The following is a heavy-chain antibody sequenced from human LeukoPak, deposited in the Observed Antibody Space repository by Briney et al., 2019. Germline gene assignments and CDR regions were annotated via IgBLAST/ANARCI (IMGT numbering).Heavy chain of an antibody. Sequence: GASVKVSCKASGYTFTSYGISWGRQTPGQGLEWMGWISAYNGNTNYAQKLQGRVTMTTDTSTSTAYMELRSLRSDDTAVYCCARASWIQRAFDIWGQGTMVTVSS. J-gene: IGHJ3*02. CDR3: ARASWIQRAFDI. V-gene: IGHV1-18*01. CDR2: ISAYNGNT. D-gene: IGHD5-18*01. CDR1: GYTFTSYG.